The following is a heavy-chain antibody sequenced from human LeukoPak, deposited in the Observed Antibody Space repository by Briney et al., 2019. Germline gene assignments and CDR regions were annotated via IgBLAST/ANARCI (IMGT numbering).Heavy chain of an antibody. CDR1: GFTFSDYY. D-gene: IGHD2-2*01. V-gene: IGHV3-11*04. CDR2: ISSSGSTI. J-gene: IGHJ4*02. Sequence: GGSLRLSCAASGFTFSDYYMSWIRQAPGKGLEWVSYISSSGSTIYYADSVKGRFTISRDNAKNSPYLQMNSLRAEDTAVYFCARVKVAPAATDGFDYWGQGTLVTVSS. CDR3: ARVKVAPAATDGFDY.